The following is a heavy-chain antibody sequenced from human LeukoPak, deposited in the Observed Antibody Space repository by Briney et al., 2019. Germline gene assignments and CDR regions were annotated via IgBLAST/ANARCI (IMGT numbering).Heavy chain of an antibody. D-gene: IGHD3-3*01. Sequence: GESLKILCQGSGSTFAIYWIVGVRQLPGKGLEWMGIIYPGDSDTKYSPSFQGQVTMSVDNSINTAYLQWDSLRASDTARYYCARLSTRLLDHWGQGTRVTVSS. CDR2: IYPGDSDT. CDR3: ARLSTRLLDH. V-gene: IGHV5-51*01. J-gene: IGHJ4*02. CDR1: GSTFAIYW.